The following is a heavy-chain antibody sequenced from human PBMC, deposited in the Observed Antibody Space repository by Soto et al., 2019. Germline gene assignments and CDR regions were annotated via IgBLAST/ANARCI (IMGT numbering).Heavy chain of an antibody. D-gene: IGHD1-26*01. J-gene: IGHJ4*02. CDR1: GGSISSYY. V-gene: IGHV4-59*08. CDR2: IYYSGST. CDR3: ARHGGSGSYYSYFDY. Sequence: SETLSLTCTVSGGSISSYYWSWIRQPPGKGLEWIGYIYYSGSTNYNPSLKSRVTISVDTSKNQFSLKLSSVTAADTAVYYCARHGGSGSYYSYFDYWGQGTLVTVSS.